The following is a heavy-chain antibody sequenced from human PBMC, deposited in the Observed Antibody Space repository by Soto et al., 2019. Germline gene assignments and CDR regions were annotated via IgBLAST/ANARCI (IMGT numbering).Heavy chain of an antibody. CDR3: ARYAIRPRYDFWSGLSDSSSYGMDV. J-gene: IGHJ6*02. CDR2: IYSGGST. CDR1: GFTVSNNY. V-gene: IGHV3-66*01. Sequence: GGSLRLSCAASGFTVSNNYMSWVRQAPGKGLEWVSVIYSGGSTYSAYSVKGRFTISRENSKNTLYLQMNRLRAEDTAVYNCARYAIRPRYDFWSGLSDSSSYGMDVWGQGTTVTVSS. D-gene: IGHD3-3*01.